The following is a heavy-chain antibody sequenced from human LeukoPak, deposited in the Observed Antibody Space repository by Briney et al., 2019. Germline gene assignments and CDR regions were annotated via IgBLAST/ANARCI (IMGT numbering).Heavy chain of an antibody. V-gene: IGHV4-59*11. J-gene: IGHJ4*02. Sequence: PSETLSLTCTVSGGSISSHHWSWIRQSTGKGLEWSGYIYYSGNTNYNPSLKSRVTISADTSKNQFSLKLSSVTAADTAVYYCARGDGYGGQGSLVTVPS. D-gene: IGHD5-24*01. CDR2: IYYSGNT. CDR3: ARGDGY. CDR1: GGSISSHH.